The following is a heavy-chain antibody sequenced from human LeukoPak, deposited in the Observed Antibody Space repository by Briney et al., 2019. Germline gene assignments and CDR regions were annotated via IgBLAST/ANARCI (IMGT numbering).Heavy chain of an antibody. CDR2: INPNSGGT. CDR3: ARTSDVLRYFDWLPNGEYFDL. D-gene: IGHD3-9*01. CDR1: GYTFTGYY. V-gene: IGHV1-2*06. J-gene: IGHJ2*01. Sequence: GASVKVSCKASGYTFTGYYVHWVRQAPGQGLEWMGRINPNSGGTNYAQKFQGRVTMTRDTSISTAYMELSRLRSDDTAVYYCARTSDVLRYFDWLPNGEYFDLWGRGTLVTVSS.